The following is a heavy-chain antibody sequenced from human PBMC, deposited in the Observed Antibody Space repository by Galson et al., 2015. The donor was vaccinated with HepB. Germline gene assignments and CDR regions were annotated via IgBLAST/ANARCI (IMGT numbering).Heavy chain of an antibody. CDR1: GFTFSSYS. CDR2: ISSSSSYI. CDR3: ARDSAVTTFGY. Sequence: SLRLSCAASGFTFSSYSMNWVRQAPGKGLEWVSSISSSSSYIYYADSVKGRFTISRDNAKNSLYLQMNNLRAEDTAVYYCARDSAVTTFGYWGQGTLVTVSS. D-gene: IGHD4-17*01. J-gene: IGHJ4*02. V-gene: IGHV3-21*01.